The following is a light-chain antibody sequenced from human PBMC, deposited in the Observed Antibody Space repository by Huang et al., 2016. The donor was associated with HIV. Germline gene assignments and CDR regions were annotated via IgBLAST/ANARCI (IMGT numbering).Light chain of an antibody. CDR1: QSISSW. CDR2: KES. Sequence: DIQMTQSPSPLSASVGDRVTITGRASQSISSWLAWYQQKPGKAPKLLIYKESILESGVPSRFSGSGSGTEFTLTISSLQPDDFATYYCQQYNSYPYTFGQGTKLEIK. J-gene: IGKJ2*01. V-gene: IGKV1-5*03. CDR3: QQYNSYPYT.